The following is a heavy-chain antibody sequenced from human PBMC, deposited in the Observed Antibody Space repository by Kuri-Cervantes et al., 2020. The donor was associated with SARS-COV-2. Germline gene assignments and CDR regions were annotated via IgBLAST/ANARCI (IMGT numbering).Heavy chain of an antibody. Sequence: KVSCKGSGYSFTSYWIGWVRQMPGKGLEWMGIIYSGDSDTRYSPSFQGQVTISADKSISTAYLQWSSLKASDTAMYYCARQSRGATATVTTDYYYYGMDVWGQGTTVTVSS. D-gene: IGHD4-17*01. CDR1: GYSFTSYW. V-gene: IGHV5-51*01. CDR2: IYSGDSDT. CDR3: ARQSRGATATVTTDYYYYGMDV. J-gene: IGHJ6*02.